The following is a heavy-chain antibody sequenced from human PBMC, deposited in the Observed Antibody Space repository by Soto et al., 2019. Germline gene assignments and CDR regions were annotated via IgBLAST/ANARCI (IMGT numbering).Heavy chain of an antibody. CDR3: VVFGVVIHRPDY. Sequence: PSETLALTCAVSGGSISGGGYSCSWIRQPPGKGLEWIGYIYHSGSTYYNPSLKSRVTISVDTSKNQFSLKLSSVTAADTAVYYCVVFGVVIHRPDYWGLGTLVTVSS. V-gene: IGHV4-30-2*05. CDR1: GGSISGGGYS. J-gene: IGHJ4*02. D-gene: IGHD3-3*01. CDR2: IYHSGST.